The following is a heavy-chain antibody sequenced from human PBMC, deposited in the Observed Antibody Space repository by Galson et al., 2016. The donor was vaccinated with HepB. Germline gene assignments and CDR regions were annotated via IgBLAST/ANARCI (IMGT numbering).Heavy chain of an antibody. Sequence: SETLSLTCTVSGGSISSYFWSWIRQPPGKGLEWIGCIYKTGSTNYSPSLNSRVTLSVDTSKNQFSLKLGSVTAADTAVYYCARGVTGTPYFDFCCQGALVTVSS. CDR3: ARGVTGTPYFDF. D-gene: IGHD2-21*02. J-gene: IGHJ4*02. CDR1: GGSISSYF. CDR2: IYKTGST. V-gene: IGHV4-59*01.